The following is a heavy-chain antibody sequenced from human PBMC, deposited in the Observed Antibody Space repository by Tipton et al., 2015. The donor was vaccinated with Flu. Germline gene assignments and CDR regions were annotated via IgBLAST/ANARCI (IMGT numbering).Heavy chain of an antibody. V-gene: IGHV4-4*07. CDR1: GGSITGFY. CDR3: ARGGGSFQFDF. Sequence: TLSLTCTVSGGSITGFYWSWNRQPAGKGLEWIGRIYARVSTNYNPSLKSRVTMSADTSKNQFSLKLTSVTAADTAVYYCARGGGSFQFDFWGQGTLVTVSS. CDR2: IYARVST. J-gene: IGHJ4*02. D-gene: IGHD1-26*01.